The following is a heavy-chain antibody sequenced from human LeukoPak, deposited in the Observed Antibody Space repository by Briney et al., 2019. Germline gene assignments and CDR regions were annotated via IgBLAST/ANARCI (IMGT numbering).Heavy chain of an antibody. V-gene: IGHV4-38-2*02. CDR2: MYHGGNT. CDR3: ARMGGGRDFDL. CDR1: GFSTSSRYY. J-gene: IGHJ2*01. Sequence: TSETLSLTCTVSGFSTSSRYYWGWVRQPPGKGLEGIGSMYHGGNTYYNPSLRSRVTISVDAAKNQLSLKLISVTAADTAVYYCARMGGGRDFDLWGRGTLVTVSS. D-gene: IGHD3-10*01.